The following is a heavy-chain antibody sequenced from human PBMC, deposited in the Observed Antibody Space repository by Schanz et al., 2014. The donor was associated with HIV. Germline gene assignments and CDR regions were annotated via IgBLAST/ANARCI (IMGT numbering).Heavy chain of an antibody. CDR3: ARGARYGMDV. CDR1: GYIFTSNG. J-gene: IGHJ6*02. CDR2: INLGGGSA. Sequence: QVQLVQSGAEVKKPGASVKVSCKASGYIFTSNGISWVRQAPGQGLEWMARINLGGGSAIYAQKFQGRVTITRDTSTSTDHMELSSLRSEDTAVYYCARGARYGMDVWGQGTTVTVSS. V-gene: IGHV1-18*01.